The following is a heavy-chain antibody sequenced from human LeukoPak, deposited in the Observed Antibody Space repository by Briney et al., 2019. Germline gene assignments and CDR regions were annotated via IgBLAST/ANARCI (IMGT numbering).Heavy chain of an antibody. D-gene: IGHD5-18*01. V-gene: IGHV4-30-2*01. Sequence: PSQTLSLTCTVSGASISRSGRYWSWVRQPPGKGREGIGYVYQSGITYYNPSLKSRVTISLDGSKNQFSLELTSVTAADTAIYYCAAVDTVADDSYYIDFWGQGTLVAVSS. CDR1: GASISRSGRY. CDR2: VYQSGIT. J-gene: IGHJ4*02. CDR3: AAVDTVADDSYYIDF.